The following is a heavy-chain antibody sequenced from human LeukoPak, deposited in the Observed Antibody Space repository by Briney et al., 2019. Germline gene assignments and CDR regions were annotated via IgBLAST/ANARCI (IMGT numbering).Heavy chain of an antibody. CDR3: AMPTLWLAFDI. V-gene: IGHV4-39*07. D-gene: IGHD6-19*01. CDR1: GGSISSSSYY. Sequence: SETLSLTCTVSGGSISSSSYYWGWIRQPPGKGLEGIGSIYYSGSTYYNPSLKSRVTISVDTSKNQFSLKLTSVTAADTAVYYCAMPTLWLAFDIWGQGTMISVS. J-gene: IGHJ3*02. CDR2: IYYSGST.